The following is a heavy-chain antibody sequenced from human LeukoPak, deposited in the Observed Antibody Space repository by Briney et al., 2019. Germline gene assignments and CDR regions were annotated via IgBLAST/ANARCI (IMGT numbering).Heavy chain of an antibody. V-gene: IGHV3-53*01. J-gene: IGHJ4*02. CDR2: IYSDGRI. Sequence: GGSLRLSCAASGFSFSTYGIHWVRQAPGKGLEWVSVIYSDGRIHSADSVKGRFTISRDDSKNTLSLQMNSLRAEDTAVYYCARESGYSYGLAGFFDYWGQGTLVTVSS. CDR1: GFSFSTYG. D-gene: IGHD5-18*01. CDR3: ARESGYSYGLAGFFDY.